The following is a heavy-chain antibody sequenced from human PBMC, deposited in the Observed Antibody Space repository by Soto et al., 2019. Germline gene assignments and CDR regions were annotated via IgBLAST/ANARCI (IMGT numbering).Heavy chain of an antibody. CDR3: ARRYAVATLTDAFDI. CDR1: GGSFSGYY. Sequence: SETLSLTCAVYGGSFSGYYWSWIRQPPGKGLEWIGEINHSGSTNYNPSLKSRVTISVDTSKNQFSLKLSSVTAADTAVYYCARRYAVATLTDAFDIWGQGTMVTVSS. J-gene: IGHJ3*02. D-gene: IGHD5-12*01. V-gene: IGHV4-34*01. CDR2: INHSGST.